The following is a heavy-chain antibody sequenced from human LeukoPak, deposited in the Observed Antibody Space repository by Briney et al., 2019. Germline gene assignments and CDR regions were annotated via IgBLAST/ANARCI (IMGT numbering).Heavy chain of an antibody. CDR2: INSDGSST. CDR1: GVTVSGYW. Sequence: PGGSLRLSCAAFGVTVSGYWMNWVRQAPGKGLVSVARINSDGSSTSHADSVKGRFTISRDNAKNILYLQMNSLRVDDTAVYYCARDPKYGDLDYWGQGTLVTVSS. J-gene: IGHJ4*02. CDR3: ARDPKYGDLDY. D-gene: IGHD4-17*01. V-gene: IGHV3-74*01.